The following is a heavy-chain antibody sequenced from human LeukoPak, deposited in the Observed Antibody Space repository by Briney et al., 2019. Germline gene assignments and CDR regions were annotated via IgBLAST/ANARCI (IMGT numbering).Heavy chain of an antibody. CDR3: ARDAVQAGTPFYFDF. D-gene: IGHD2-15*01. V-gene: IGHV3-48*01. J-gene: IGHJ4*02. CDR1: GFIFASYG. Sequence: PGGSLRLSCSPSGFIFASYGMNWVRQAPGKGLQWVSYISAGSSNTFYADSVKGRFAISRDDADNSLHLQMNSLSAEDTAVYYCARDAVQAGTPFYFDFWGQGALVTVSS. CDR2: ISAGSSNT.